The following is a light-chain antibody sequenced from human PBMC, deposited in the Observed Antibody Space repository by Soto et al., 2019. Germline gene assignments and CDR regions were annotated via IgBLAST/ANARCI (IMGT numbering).Light chain of an antibody. CDR1: QSVSTF. CDR3: QQRSNWPPIT. Sequence: EIVLTQSPATLSLSPGEIATLSFSASQSVSTFLAWYQHKPGQAPRLLIYDASNRATGIPARFSGSGSGTDFTLTISSLEPEDFAVYYCQQRSNWPPITFGQGTRLEIK. V-gene: IGKV3-11*01. J-gene: IGKJ5*01. CDR2: DAS.